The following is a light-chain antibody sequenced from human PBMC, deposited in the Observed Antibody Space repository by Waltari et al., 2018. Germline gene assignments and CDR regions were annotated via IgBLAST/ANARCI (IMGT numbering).Light chain of an antibody. CDR2: GAT. CDR3: QHYDASRGMYT. J-gene: IGKJ2*01. V-gene: IGKV3-20*01. CDR1: QSVSSRY. Sequence: EIVLTQSPGTLSFSPGERAALSCRASQSVSSRYLAWYQQRPGQAPRLLMSGATSRAADIPDRFSGSGSGTDFTLTISRLEPEDFAVYYCQHYDASRGMYTFGQGTRLE.